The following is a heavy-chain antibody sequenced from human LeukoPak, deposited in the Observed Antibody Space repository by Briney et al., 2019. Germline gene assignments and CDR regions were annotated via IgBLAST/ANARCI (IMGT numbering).Heavy chain of an antibody. CDR3: TRVQAGRSGLMDV. D-gene: IGHD2-8*02. V-gene: IGHV3-74*03. CDR2: ISPEGSGT. CDR1: GFSLSGYW. Sequence: GGSLRLSCAASGFSLSGYWMHWVRHAPGKGLVGVSRISPEGSGTTYADSVKGRFTISRDTAKNTVYLQMNSLRDEDAAVYHCTRVQAGRSGLMDVWGRGTTVTVSS. J-gene: IGHJ6*02.